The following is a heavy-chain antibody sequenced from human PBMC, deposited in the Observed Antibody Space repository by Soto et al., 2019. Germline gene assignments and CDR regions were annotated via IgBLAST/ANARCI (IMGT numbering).Heavy chain of an antibody. CDR3: ARAPLFYDSSGYPSHIFDI. V-gene: IGHV3-53*01. D-gene: IGHD3-22*01. CDR2: IYSGGST. Sequence: GGSLRRSWEASGFTVSSTYMSWVRQAPGKGLEWVSFIYSGGSTSYADSVKGRFIISRDSSKNTLYLQMNSLRAEDTAVYYCARAPLFYDSSGYPSHIFDIWGQGTMVTVSS. J-gene: IGHJ3*02. CDR1: GFTVSSTY.